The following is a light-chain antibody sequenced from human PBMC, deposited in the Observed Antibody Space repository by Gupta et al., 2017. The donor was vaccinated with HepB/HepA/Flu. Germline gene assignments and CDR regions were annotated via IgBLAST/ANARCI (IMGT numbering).Light chain of an antibody. CDR2: GAS. V-gene: IGKV3D-15*01. CDR3: QQYDNCPLT. CDR1: QSVSST. Sequence: EIVMTKPPPTLSVSPGEGATLSCRPRQSVSSTLAWYQQRPGQHPSLLIYGASTRATGIPGRFSGSRSGTAFTLTISSLQSEDFAVYYCQQYDNCPLTFGGGTKVEIK. J-gene: IGKJ4*01.